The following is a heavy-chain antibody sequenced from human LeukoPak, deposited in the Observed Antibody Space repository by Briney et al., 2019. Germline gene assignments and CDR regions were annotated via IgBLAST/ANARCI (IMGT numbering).Heavy chain of an antibody. V-gene: IGHV3-21*04. J-gene: IGHJ6*02. CDR3: AKGIPLRSYYYGMDV. CDR1: GFTFSSYS. CDR2: ISSSSSYI. Sequence: PRGSLRLSCAASGFTFSSYSMNWVRQAPGKGLEWVSSISSSSSYIYYADSVKGRFTISRDNAKNSLYLQMNSLRAEDTALYYCAKGIPLRSYYYGMDVWGQGTTVTVSS.